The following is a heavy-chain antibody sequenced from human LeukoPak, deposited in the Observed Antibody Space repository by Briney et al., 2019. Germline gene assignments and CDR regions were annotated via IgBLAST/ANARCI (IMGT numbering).Heavy chain of an antibody. J-gene: IGHJ3*02. CDR1: GFTFSSYA. CDR2: ISYDGSNK. V-gene: IGHV3-30-3*01. D-gene: IGHD2-21*01. Sequence: GRSLRLSCAASGFTFSSYAMHWVRQAPGKGLEWVAVISYDGSNKYYADSVKGRFTISRDNSKNTLYLQMDSLRAGDTAVYYCARGRLRVIDAFDIWGQGTMVTVSS. CDR3: ARGRLRVIDAFDI.